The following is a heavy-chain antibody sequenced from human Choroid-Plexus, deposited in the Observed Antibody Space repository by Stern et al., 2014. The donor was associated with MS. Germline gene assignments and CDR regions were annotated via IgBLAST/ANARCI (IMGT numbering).Heavy chain of an antibody. CDR3: AKDRQYLTYFFDH. J-gene: IGHJ5*02. V-gene: IGHV3-30*18. CDR2: VSYDGSNK. CDR1: GFTFGSCA. Sequence: VHLVESGGGVLQPGRPLRLSCVASGFTFGSCAMHWVRQAPGKGLEWVAGVSYDGSNKDYADSVKGRFTISRDNSQNTLYRQMSSLRPEDTAVYYCAKDRQYLTYFFDHWGQGSLVTVSS. D-gene: IGHD2/OR15-2a*01.